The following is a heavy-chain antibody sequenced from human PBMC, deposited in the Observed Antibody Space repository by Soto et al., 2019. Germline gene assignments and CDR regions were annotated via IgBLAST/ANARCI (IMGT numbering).Heavy chain of an antibody. Sequence: ASVKVPCKASGYTFTSYGISWVRQAPGQGLEWMGWISAYNGNTNYAQKLQGRVTITTDTSTSTAYMELRSLRSDDTAVDYCARRPRGYCRGGSCFRSDPWG. CDR2: ISAYNGNT. D-gene: IGHD2-15*01. CDR3: ARRPRGYCRGGSCFRSDP. CDR1: GYTFTSYG. V-gene: IGHV1-18*01. J-gene: IGHJ5*02.